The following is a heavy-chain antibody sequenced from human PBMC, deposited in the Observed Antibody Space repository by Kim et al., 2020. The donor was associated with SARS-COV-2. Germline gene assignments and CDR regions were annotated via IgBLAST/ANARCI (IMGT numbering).Heavy chain of an antibody. V-gene: IGHV4-59*08. D-gene: IGHD1-26*01. CDR3: ARLGMGATNRIRAFDI. J-gene: IGHJ3*02. Sequence: SETLSLTCTVSGGSISSYYWSWIRQPPGKGLEWIGNIYYSGSTNYNPSLKSRVTISVDTSKNQFSLRLSSVTAADTAVSYCARLGMGATNRIRAFDIWG. CDR1: GGSISSYY. CDR2: IYYSGST.